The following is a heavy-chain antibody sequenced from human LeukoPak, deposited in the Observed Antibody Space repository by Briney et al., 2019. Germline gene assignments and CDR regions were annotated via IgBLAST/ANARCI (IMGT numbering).Heavy chain of an antibody. CDR1: GGTFSSYA. D-gene: IGHD6-13*01. CDR2: IIPIFGTA. Sequence: ASVKVSCKASGGTFSSYAISWVRQAPGQGLEWMGGIIPIFGTANYAQKFQGRVTITADESTSTAYMELRSLRSDDTAVYYCARRPRAAAGNDAFDIWGQGTMVTVSS. CDR3: ARRPRAAAGNDAFDI. V-gene: IGHV1-69*01. J-gene: IGHJ3*02.